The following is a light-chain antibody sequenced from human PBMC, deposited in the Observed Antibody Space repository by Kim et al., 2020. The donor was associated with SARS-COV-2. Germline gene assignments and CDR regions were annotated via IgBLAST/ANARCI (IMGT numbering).Light chain of an antibody. J-gene: IGLJ2*01. V-gene: IGLV3-1*01. CDR1: KLGNTY. Sequence: SYELTQPPSVSVSPGQTASITCSGDKLGNTYACWYQQKPGQSPVLVIYQDTKRTSGIPERFSGSNSGNTATLTISGTQAMDEADYYCQAWDNSNVVFGGGTQLTVL. CDR3: QAWDNSNVV. CDR2: QDT.